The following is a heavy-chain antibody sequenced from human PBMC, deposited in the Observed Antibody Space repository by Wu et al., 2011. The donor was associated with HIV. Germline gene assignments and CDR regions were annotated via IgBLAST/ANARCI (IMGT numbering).Heavy chain of an antibody. V-gene: IGHV1-69*05. CDR3: ASDYVVRGVPPYYFDY. CDR1: GYIFTTYG. D-gene: IGHD3-10*01. Sequence: QIRLVQSGAEVKKPGASVQVSCKTSGYIFTTYGISWVRQAPGQGLEWMGGIIPLFGTANYAQKFQGRVTITTDESTSTAYMDLSSLRSEDTAVYYCASDYVVRGVPPYYFDYWGQGTLVTVSS. CDR2: IIPLFGTA. J-gene: IGHJ4*02.